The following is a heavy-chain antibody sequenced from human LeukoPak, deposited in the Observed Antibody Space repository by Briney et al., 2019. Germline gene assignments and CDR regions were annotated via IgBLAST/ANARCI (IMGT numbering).Heavy chain of an antibody. CDR1: GGSISSSSYY. V-gene: IGHV4-39*01. J-gene: IGHJ6*03. CDR2: IYYSGST. Sequence: PSETLSLTCTVSGGSISSSSYYWGWIRQPPGKGLEWIGSIYYSGSTYYNPSLKSRVTISVDTSKNQFSLRLSSVTAADTAVFYCARHSPSHDYYYMDVWGKGTTVTVSS. CDR3: ARHSPSHDYYYMDV.